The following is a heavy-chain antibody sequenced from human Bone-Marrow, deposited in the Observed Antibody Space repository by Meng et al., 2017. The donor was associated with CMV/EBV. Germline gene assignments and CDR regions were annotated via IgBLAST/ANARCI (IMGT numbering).Heavy chain of an antibody. Sequence: ESLKISCAASGFTFSDYYMSWIRQAPGKGLEWIGSIYYSGSTYYNPSLKSRVTISVDTSKNQFSLKLSSVTAADTAVYYCARHEGDYGDHNWFDPWGQGTLVTVSS. CDR3: ARHEGDYGDHNWFDP. V-gene: IGHV4-39*01. D-gene: IGHD4-17*01. J-gene: IGHJ5*02. CDR1: GFTFSDYY. CDR2: IYYSGST.